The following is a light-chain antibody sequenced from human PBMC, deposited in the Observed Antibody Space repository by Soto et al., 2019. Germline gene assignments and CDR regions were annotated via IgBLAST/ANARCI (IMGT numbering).Light chain of an antibody. Sequence: QSVLTQPPSASATPGQRVTSSCSGSSSNIGSNSVNWYQQLPGTAPKLLIYSNNQRPSGVPDRFSGSKSGTSASLAVSGLQSEDEADYYCAAWDDSLNGPLFGGGTKLTVL. CDR3: AAWDDSLNGPL. CDR1: SSNIGSNS. V-gene: IGLV1-44*01. CDR2: SNN. J-gene: IGLJ3*02.